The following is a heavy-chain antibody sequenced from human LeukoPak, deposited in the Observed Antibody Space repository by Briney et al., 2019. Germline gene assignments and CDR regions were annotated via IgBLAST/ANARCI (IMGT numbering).Heavy chain of an antibody. V-gene: IGHV3-21*01. CDR1: GITFSSYS. Sequence: GGSLRLSCAASGITFSSYSMNWVHQAPGKGLEWVSSISSSSSYIYYADSVKGRFTISRDNAKNSLYLQMNSLRAEDTAVYYCAELGITMIGGVWGKGTTVTISS. J-gene: IGHJ6*04. CDR2: ISSSSSYI. D-gene: IGHD3-10*02. CDR3: AELGITMIGGV.